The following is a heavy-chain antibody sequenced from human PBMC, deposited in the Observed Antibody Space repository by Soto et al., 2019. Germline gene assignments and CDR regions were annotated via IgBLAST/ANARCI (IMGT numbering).Heavy chain of an antibody. Sequence: GGSLRLSCAASGFTFSSYAMSWVRQAPGKGLEWVSGISGSGGSTFYADSVKGRFTISRDNSKNTMSLQMNSLRAEDTAVYYCARGSGYNYVYYNWGQGTLVTVSS. CDR2: ISGSGGST. J-gene: IGHJ4*02. D-gene: IGHD5-18*01. CDR3: ARGSGYNYVYYN. V-gene: IGHV3-23*01. CDR1: GFTFSSYA.